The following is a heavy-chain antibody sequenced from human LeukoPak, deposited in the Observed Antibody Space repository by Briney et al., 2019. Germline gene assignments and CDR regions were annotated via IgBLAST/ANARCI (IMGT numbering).Heavy chain of an antibody. Sequence: ASVRVSDTPSRYTFTSYDINWVRQATGQGLEWMGWMNPNSGNTGYAQKFQGRVTMTRNTSISTAYMELSSLRSEDTAVYYCARGRGYSGYDFSDYWGQGTLVTVSS. CDR1: RYTFTSYD. D-gene: IGHD5-12*01. CDR2: MNPNSGNT. CDR3: ARGRGYSGYDFSDY. V-gene: IGHV1-8*01. J-gene: IGHJ4*02.